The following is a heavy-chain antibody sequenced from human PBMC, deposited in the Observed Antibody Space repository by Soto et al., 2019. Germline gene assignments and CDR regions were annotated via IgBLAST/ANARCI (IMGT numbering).Heavy chain of an antibody. CDR3: ARQAGRDNAIIPAAHFGY. V-gene: IGHV4-39*01. Sequence: SETLSLTCTVSGGSISRSTFYWGWIHQPPGKGLEWIGNVYYSGNTYYNPSLQSRVTMSADTSKNQFSLKLSSVTAADTAVYYCARQAGRDNAIIPAAHFGYWGQGTLVTVSS. D-gene: IGHD2-2*01. CDR2: VYYSGNT. CDR1: GGSISRSTFY. J-gene: IGHJ4*02.